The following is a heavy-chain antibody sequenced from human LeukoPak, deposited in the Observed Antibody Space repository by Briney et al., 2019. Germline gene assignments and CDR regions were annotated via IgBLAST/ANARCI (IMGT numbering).Heavy chain of an antibody. CDR3: AKSLIPNCSGGSCYFSRANY. V-gene: IGHV3-23*01. CDR1: GFTFSSYA. CDR2: ISGSGGST. D-gene: IGHD2-15*01. Sequence: PGGSLRLSCAASGFTFSSYAMSWVRQAPGKGLEWVSAISGSGGSTYYADSVKGRFTISRDNSKNTLYLQMNSLRAEDTAVYYCAKSLIPNCSGGSCYFSRANYWGQGTLVTVSS. J-gene: IGHJ4*02.